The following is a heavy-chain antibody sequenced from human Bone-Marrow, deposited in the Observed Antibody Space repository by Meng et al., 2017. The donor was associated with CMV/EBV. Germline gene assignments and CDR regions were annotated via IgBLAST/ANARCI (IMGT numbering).Heavy chain of an antibody. D-gene: IGHD6-6*01. V-gene: IGHV3-53*01. CDR1: GFTVSSNY. CDR2: IYSGGST. J-gene: IGHJ4*02. CDR3: AKGYLGYSSSSTFDY. Sequence: GESLKISCAASGFTVSSNYMSWVRQAPGKGLEWVSVIYSGGSTYYADSVKGRFTISRDNSKNTLYLQMNSLRAEDTAVYYCAKGYLGYSSSSTFDYWGQGTLVTVSS.